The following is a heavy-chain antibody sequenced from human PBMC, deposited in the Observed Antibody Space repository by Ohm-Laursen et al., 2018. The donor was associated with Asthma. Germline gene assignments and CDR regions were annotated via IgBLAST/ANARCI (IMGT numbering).Heavy chain of an antibody. CDR1: GFPFSAYS. CDR2: ISYDGSNK. D-gene: IGHD6-13*01. Sequence: SSLRLSCSASGFPFSAYSMNWVRQAPGKGLEWVAVISYDGSNKYYADSVKGRFTISRDNSKNTLYLQMNSLRAEDTAVYYCARDASPYSSSWYYCDYWGQGTLVTVSS. V-gene: IGHV3-30*03. CDR3: ARDASPYSSSWYYCDY. J-gene: IGHJ4*02.